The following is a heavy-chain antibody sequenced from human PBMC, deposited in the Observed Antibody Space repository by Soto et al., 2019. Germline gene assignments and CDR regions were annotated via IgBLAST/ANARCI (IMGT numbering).Heavy chain of an antibody. CDR1: GGSISSYY. D-gene: IGHD1-26*01. CDR2: IYYSGST. CDR3: ARDRKIVGAKGNWFDP. Sequence: TLSLTCTVSGGSISSYYWSWIRQPPGKGLEWIGYIYYSGSTNYNPSLKSRVTISVDTSKNQFSLKLSSVTAADTAVYYCARDRKIVGAKGNWFDPWGQGTLVTVSS. J-gene: IGHJ5*02. V-gene: IGHV4-59*01.